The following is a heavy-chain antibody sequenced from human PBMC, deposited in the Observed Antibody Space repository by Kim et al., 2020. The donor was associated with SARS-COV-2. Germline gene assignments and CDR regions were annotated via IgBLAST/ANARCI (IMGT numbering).Heavy chain of an antibody. Sequence: GGSLRLSCAASGFIFSRYGMSWVRQAPGKGLEWVSTIMSAGGTFYADSVKGRFTISRDNSKSTLYLQVNSLTVEDTAVYHCAKDLGHYGSGSVGGMDVWGQGTTVTVSS. CDR1: GFIFSRYG. V-gene: IGHV3-23*01. CDR2: IMSAGGT. D-gene: IGHD3-10*01. J-gene: IGHJ6*02. CDR3: AKDLGHYGSGSVGGMDV.